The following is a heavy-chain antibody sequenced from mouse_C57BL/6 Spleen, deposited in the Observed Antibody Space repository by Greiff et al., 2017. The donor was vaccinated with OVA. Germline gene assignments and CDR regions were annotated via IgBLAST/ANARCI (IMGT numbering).Heavy chain of an antibody. Sequence: EESGPGLVKPSQSLSLTCSVTGYSITSGYYWNWIRQFPGNKLEWMGYISYDGSNNYNPSLKNRISITRDTSKNQFFLKLNSVTTEDTATYYCARVPYGSSYYFDYWGQGTTLTVSS. CDR1: GYSITSGYY. CDR2: ISYDGSN. D-gene: IGHD1-1*01. V-gene: IGHV3-6*01. J-gene: IGHJ2*01. CDR3: ARVPYGSSYYFDY.